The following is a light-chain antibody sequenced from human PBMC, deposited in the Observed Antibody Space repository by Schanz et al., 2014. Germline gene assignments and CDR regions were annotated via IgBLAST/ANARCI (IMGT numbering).Light chain of an antibody. CDR2: EVS. Sequence: QSALTQPPSASGSPGQSVAISCTGTSSDVGGNNHVSWYQQHPGKAPKLLIYEVSKRPSGVPDRFSGSKSGNTASLTVSGLRAEDEADYYCSSYAGSNIWLFGGGTKLTVL. J-gene: IGLJ3*02. CDR1: SSDVGGNNH. V-gene: IGLV2-8*01. CDR3: SSYAGSNIWL.